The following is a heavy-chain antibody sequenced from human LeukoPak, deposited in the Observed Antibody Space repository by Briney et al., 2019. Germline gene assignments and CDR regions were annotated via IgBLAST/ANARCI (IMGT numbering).Heavy chain of an antibody. Sequence: SETLSLTCAVYGGSFSGYYWSWSRKPPGNGQGWIGEINHCGSTNYNPSLKRPVTISVDTSKNQFSLKLSSVTASDTALYYCARERNSSGYPWFLFYYYYMNIWGKGTRVTVPS. CDR1: GGSFSGYY. CDR2: INHCGST. D-gene: IGHD3-22*01. V-gene: IGHV4-34*01. CDR3: ARERNSSGYPWFLFYYYYMNI. J-gene: IGHJ6*03.